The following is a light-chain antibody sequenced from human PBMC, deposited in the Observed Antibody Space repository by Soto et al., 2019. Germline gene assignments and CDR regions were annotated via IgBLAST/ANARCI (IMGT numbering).Light chain of an antibody. V-gene: IGLV3-1*01. J-gene: IGLJ2*01. CDR1: KLGDKY. Sequence: SYELTQPPSVSVSPGQTASITCSGDKLGDKYACWYQQKPGQSPVLVIYQDSKRPSGIPERFSGSNSGNTATLTISGTQAMDEADYYCHACDSSTAPHVVFGGGTKLTVL. CDR2: QDS. CDR3: HACDSSTAPHVV.